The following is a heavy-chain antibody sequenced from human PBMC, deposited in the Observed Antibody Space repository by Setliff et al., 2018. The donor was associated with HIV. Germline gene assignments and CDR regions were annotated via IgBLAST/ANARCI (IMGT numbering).Heavy chain of an antibody. D-gene: IGHD6-19*01. Sequence: NPSETLSLTCTVSGGSISSYYWNWVRQPPGKGLEWIGYIDTSGSTNYNPSLKSRVTISVDTSKSQFSLNLSSLTAADTAVYYCARSPRIGVAGEFEYWGQGTLVTVSS. CDR2: IDTSGST. V-gene: IGHV4-4*09. CDR1: GGSISSYY. CDR3: ARSPRIGVAGEFEY. J-gene: IGHJ4*02.